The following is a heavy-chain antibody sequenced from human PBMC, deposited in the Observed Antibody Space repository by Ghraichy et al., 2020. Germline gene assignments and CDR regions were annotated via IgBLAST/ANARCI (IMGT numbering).Heavy chain of an antibody. Sequence: GSLRLSCIASGFTFSSYAMSWVRQAPGKGLEWVSAISGSGGSTYYADSVKGRFTISRDNSKNTLYLQMNSLRAEDTAVYYCAKDLNGLGSSGWYGAFDIWGQGTMVTVSS. J-gene: IGHJ3*02. D-gene: IGHD6-19*01. V-gene: IGHV3-23*01. CDR3: AKDLNGLGSSGWYGAFDI. CDR1: GFTFSSYA. CDR2: ISGSGGST.